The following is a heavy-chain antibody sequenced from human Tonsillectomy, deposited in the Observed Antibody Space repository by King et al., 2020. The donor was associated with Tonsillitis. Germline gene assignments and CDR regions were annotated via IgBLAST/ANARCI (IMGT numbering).Heavy chain of an antibody. D-gene: IGHD6-19*01. V-gene: IGHV3-48*01. CDR2: ICSSSSTI. Sequence: VQLVESGGGLVQPGGSLRLSCAASGFTFSSYSMSWVSQAPGEGLEWVSYICSSSSTIYYADSVKGRFTISRDNAKNSLYLHMNRLRAEDTAVYYCARAAWGEWLFPFDYWGQGTLVTVSS. CDR1: GFTFSSYS. CDR3: ARAAWGEWLFPFDY. J-gene: IGHJ4*02.